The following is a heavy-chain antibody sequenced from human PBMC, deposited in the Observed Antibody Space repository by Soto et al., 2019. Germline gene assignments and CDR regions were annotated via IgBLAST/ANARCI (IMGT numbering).Heavy chain of an antibody. CDR2: ISSSSSYT. CDR3: SCGGCGGGLYSCYEYDH. CDR1: GFTFSDYY. D-gene: IGHD2-15*01. V-gene: IGHV3-11*06. J-gene: IGHJ4*02. Sequence: GGSLRLSCAASGFTFSDYYMSWIRQAPGKGLEWVSYISSSSSYTNYADSVKGRFTISRDNAKNSLYLQMNSLRAEDTAVYNWSCGGCGGGLYSCYEYDHWGQGTLVTVSS.